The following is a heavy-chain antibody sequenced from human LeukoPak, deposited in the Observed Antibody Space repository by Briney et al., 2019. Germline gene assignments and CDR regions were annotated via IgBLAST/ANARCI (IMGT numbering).Heavy chain of an antibody. CDR2: IKQDGSEK. V-gene: IGHV3-7*03. Sequence: GGSLSLSCAASGFTFSSYWMSWVRQAPGKGLEWVANIKQDGSEKYYVDSVKGRFTISRDNAKNSLYLQMNSLRAEDTAVYYCAKEVAVAGVYYYYYYMDVWGKGTTVTISS. D-gene: IGHD6-19*01. CDR3: AKEVAVAGVYYYYYYMDV. J-gene: IGHJ6*03. CDR1: GFTFSSYW.